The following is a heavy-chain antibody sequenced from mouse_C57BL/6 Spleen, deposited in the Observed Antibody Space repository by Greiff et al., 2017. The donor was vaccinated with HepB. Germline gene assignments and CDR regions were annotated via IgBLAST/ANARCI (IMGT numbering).Heavy chain of an antibody. D-gene: IGHD1-1*01. CDR2: ISDGGSYT. Sequence: EVMLVESGGGLVKPGGSLKLSCAASGFTFSSYAMSWVRQTPEKRLEWVATISDGGSYTYYPDNVKGRFTISRDNAKNNLYMQMSHLKSEDTAMYYCARGGSPWFAYWGQGTLVTVSA. CDR3: ARGGSPWFAY. V-gene: IGHV5-4*03. CDR1: GFTFSSYA. J-gene: IGHJ3*01.